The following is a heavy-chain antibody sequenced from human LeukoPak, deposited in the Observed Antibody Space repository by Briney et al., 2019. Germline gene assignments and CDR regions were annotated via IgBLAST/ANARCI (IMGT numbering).Heavy chain of an antibody. D-gene: IGHD3-22*01. CDR2: ISAYNGNT. CDR3: ARRYYYDSSGYYKKYYFDY. CDR1: GYTFTIYG. V-gene: IGHV1-18*01. J-gene: IGHJ4*02. Sequence: ASVKVSCTASGYTFTIYGISWVRQPPGQGLEWMGWISAYNGNTNYAQKLQGRVTMTTDTYTSTAYMELRSLRSDDTAVYYCARRYYYDSSGYYKKYYFDYWGQETLVTVSS.